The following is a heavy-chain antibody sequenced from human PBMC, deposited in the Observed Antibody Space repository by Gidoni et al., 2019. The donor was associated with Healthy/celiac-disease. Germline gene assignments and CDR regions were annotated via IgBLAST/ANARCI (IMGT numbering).Heavy chain of an antibody. V-gene: IGHV1-8*01. CDR3: ATPVTTSNYYYGMDV. D-gene: IGHD4-17*01. CDR1: GYTFNSYD. CDR2: MNPNSGNT. J-gene: IGHJ6*02. Sequence: QVQLVQSGAEVKKPGASVKVSCQASGYTFNSYDINWVRQATGQGLEWMGWMNPNSGNTGYAQKFQGRVTMTRNTSISTAYMELSSLRSEDTAVYYCATPVTTSNYYYGMDVWGQGTTVTVSS.